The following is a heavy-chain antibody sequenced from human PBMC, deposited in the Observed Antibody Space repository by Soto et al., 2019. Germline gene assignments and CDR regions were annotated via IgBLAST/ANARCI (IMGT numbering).Heavy chain of an antibody. CDR2: MNPNSGNT. Sequence: ASVKVSCKASGYTFTSYDINWVRQATGQGLEWMGWMNPNSGNTGYAQKFQGRVTMTRNTSISTAYMELSSLRSEDTAVYYCARGRGYCSGGSCYRYNWFDPWGQGTLVTVSS. J-gene: IGHJ5*02. V-gene: IGHV1-8*01. CDR3: ARGRGYCSGGSCYRYNWFDP. CDR1: GYTFTSYD. D-gene: IGHD2-15*01.